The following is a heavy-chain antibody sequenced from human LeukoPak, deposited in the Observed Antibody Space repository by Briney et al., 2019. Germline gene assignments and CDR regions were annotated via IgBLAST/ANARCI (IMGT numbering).Heavy chain of an antibody. Sequence: MASETLSLTCTVSGGSISSSSYYWGWIRQPPGKGLEWIGSIYYSGSTYYNPSLKSRVTISVDTSKNQLSLKMSSVTAADTAAYYCARAGYCSSTTCPDAFDIWGQETKVTVSS. CDR3: ARAGYCSSTTCPDAFDI. CDR2: IYYSGST. D-gene: IGHD2-2*01. CDR1: GGSISSSSYY. J-gene: IGHJ3*02. V-gene: IGHV4-39*07.